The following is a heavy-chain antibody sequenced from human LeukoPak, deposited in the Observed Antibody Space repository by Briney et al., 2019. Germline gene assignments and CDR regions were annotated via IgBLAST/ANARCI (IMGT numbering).Heavy chain of an antibody. Sequence: PSETLSLTCTVSGXSISSSSYYWGWIRQPPGKGLEWIGNIYYTGNTYYNPSLKSRVTISVDTSKNQFSLELSSVTAADTAVYYCARDTVLNYFDYWGQGTLVTVSS. CDR2: IYYTGNT. V-gene: IGHV4-39*02. CDR3: ARDTVLNYFDY. CDR1: GXSISSSSYY. J-gene: IGHJ4*02. D-gene: IGHD4-17*01.